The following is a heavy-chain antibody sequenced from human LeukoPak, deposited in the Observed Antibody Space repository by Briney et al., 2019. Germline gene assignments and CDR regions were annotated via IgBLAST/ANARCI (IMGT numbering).Heavy chain of an antibody. CDR3: AKVHVVVTAIGDFDY. V-gene: IGHV3-23*01. CDR2: ISGSGGTA. CDR1: GFTFSIYA. D-gene: IGHD2-21*02. Sequence: GGSLRLSCAASGFTFSIYAMSWVRQAPGKGLEWVSAISGSGGTAYYADSVKGRFTISRDNSKNTLYLQMNSLRAEDTAVYYCAKVHVVVTAIGDFDYWGQGTLVTVSS. J-gene: IGHJ4*02.